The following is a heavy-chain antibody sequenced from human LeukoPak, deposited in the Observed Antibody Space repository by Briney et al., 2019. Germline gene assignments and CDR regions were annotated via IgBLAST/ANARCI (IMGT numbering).Heavy chain of an antibody. CDR1: GYTFTSYY. Sequence: ASVKVSCKASGYTFTSYYMHWVRQAPGQGLEWMGWINPNSGGTNYAQKFQGRVTMTRDTSISTAYMELSRLRSDDTAVYYCARDSVAATRGWFDPWGQGTLVTVSS. D-gene: IGHD2-15*01. CDR3: ARDSVAATRGWFDP. J-gene: IGHJ5*02. CDR2: INPNSGGT. V-gene: IGHV1-2*02.